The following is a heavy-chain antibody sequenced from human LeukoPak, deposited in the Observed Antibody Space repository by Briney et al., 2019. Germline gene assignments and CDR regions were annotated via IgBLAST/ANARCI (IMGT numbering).Heavy chain of an antibody. CDR3: ARAQGAPDY. Sequence: GGSLRLSCAASGFTITTYAVNWVRQAPGKGLEWVSGIGGGGTEYYADSVKGRFIISSDSSQNFVHLQMNSLTVEDTAVYYCARAQGAPDYWGQGTLVTVSS. CDR2: IGGGGTE. D-gene: IGHD1-26*01. J-gene: IGHJ4*02. V-gene: IGHV3-23*01. CDR1: GFTITTYA.